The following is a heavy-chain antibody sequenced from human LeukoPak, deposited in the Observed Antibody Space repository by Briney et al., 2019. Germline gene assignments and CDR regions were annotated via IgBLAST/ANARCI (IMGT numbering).Heavy chain of an antibody. V-gene: IGHV3-23*01. CDR3: AKAGSIAAAGTYDY. CDR1: RFTFSSYA. J-gene: IGHJ4*02. D-gene: IGHD6-13*01. Sequence: GGSLRLSCAASRFTFSSYAMSWVRQAPGKGLEWVSAISGSGGSTYYADSVKGRFTISRDNSKNTLYLQMNSLRAEDTAVYYCAKAGSIAAAGTYDYWGQGTLVTVSS. CDR2: ISGSGGST.